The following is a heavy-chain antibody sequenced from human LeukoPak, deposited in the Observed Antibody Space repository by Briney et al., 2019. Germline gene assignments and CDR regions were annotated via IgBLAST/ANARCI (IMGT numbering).Heavy chain of an antibody. CDR2: IYPGDSDT. J-gene: IGHJ4*02. CDR1: GYTFTNYW. V-gene: IGHV5-51*01. Sequence: GESLKISCKGSGYTFTNYWICWVRQMPGEGLEWVGIIYPGDSDTRYSPSFQGQVSISADKSVTTAYLQWSSLKASDTAMYYCARRYGRYCSSNSCPFVYWGQGTLVTVSS. D-gene: IGHD2-2*01. CDR3: ARRYGRYCSSNSCPFVY.